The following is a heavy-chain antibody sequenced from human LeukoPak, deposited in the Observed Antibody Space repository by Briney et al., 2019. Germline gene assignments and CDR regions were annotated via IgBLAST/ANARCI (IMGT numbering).Heavy chain of an antibody. V-gene: IGHV7-4-1*02. Sequence: ASVNVSCKASGYTLTTYPINWVRHAPGQGLEWMGWINTNTGNPTYAQGFTGRFVFSLDISVSTAYLQISSLKAEDTAVYYCARGQDTTGFFNYWGQGTLVTVSS. D-gene: IGHD3-22*01. J-gene: IGHJ4*02. CDR2: INTNTGNP. CDR1: GYTLTTYP. CDR3: ARGQDTTGFFNY.